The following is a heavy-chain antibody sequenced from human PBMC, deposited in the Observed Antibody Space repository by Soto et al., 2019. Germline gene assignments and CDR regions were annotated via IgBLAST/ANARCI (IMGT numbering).Heavy chain of an antibody. Sequence: QITLKESGPTLVKPTQTLTLTCTFSGFSLSTSGVGVGWIRQPPGKALEWFALIYWDDDKRYSPSLKSRLTITKDTSKSQVVLTMTNMDPVDTATYYCAHSLIGYYYDSSGSNWFDPWGQGTLVTVSS. CDR2: IYWDDDK. V-gene: IGHV2-5*02. CDR1: GFSLSTSGVG. CDR3: AHSLIGYYYDSSGSNWFDP. J-gene: IGHJ5*02. D-gene: IGHD3-22*01.